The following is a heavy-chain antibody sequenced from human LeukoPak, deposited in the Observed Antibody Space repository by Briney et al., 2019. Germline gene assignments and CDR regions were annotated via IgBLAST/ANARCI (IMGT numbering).Heavy chain of an antibody. CDR2: ISWNGGSI. Sequence: GGSLRLSCAASGFTFDDYAMHWVRQAPGKGLEWISGISWNGGSIGYADSVKGRFTISRDNAKNSLYLQMNSLRAEDTALYYCAKGGGYFYDSSGHSDYWGQGTLVTVSS. V-gene: IGHV3-9*01. D-gene: IGHD3-22*01. CDR3: AKGGGYFYDSSGHSDY. CDR1: GFTFDDYA. J-gene: IGHJ4*02.